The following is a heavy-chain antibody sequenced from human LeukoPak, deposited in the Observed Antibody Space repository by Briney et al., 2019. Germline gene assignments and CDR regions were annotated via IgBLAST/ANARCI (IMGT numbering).Heavy chain of an antibody. CDR2: ISGSGGST. CDR1: GFTFSSYA. J-gene: IGHJ3*02. CDR3: AKYSSGWYGSDAFDI. D-gene: IGHD6-19*01. Sequence: PGGSLRLSCAASGFTFSSYAMSWVRQAPGKGLEWVSAISGSGGSTYYAGSVKGRFTISRDNSGNTLYLQMSSLRAEDTAVYYCAKYSSGWYGSDAFDIWGQGTMVTVSS. V-gene: IGHV3-23*01.